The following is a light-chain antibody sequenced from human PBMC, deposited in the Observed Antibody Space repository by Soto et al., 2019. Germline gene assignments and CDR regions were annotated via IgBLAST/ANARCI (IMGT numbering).Light chain of an antibody. CDR3: QQYNNWPPTWT. CDR2: AAS. V-gene: IGKV1-39*01. J-gene: IGKJ1*01. Sequence: DIQMTQSPSSLSASVGDRVTITCRASQSIVTYLNWYLQKPGKAPKLLIYAASNLQSGVPSRFSGSGSGTDFTLTISSLQSEDFAVYYCQQYNNWPPTWTFGQGTKVDIK. CDR1: QSIVTY.